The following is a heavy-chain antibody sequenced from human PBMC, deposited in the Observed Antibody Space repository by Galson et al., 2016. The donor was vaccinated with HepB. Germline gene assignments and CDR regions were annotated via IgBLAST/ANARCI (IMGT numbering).Heavy chain of an antibody. CDR1: GFTFSSYS. CDR3: AKGQGEDYYYIDV. Sequence: SLRLSCAASGFTFSSYSMTWVRQAPGKGLEWVSSIRGSGGDTYYADSVKGRFTISRDKSRNALYLQMNSLRAEDTAIYYCAKGQGEDYYYIDVWGEGTTVTVSS. J-gene: IGHJ6*03. CDR2: IRGSGGDT. V-gene: IGHV3-23*01.